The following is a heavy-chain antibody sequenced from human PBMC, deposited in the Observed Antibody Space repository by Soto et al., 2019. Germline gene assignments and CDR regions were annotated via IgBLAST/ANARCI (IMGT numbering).Heavy chain of an antibody. J-gene: IGHJ4*02. V-gene: IGHV3-23*01. CDR1: GFTFSSYG. Sequence: EVQLLESGGGLVQPGGSLRLSCAASGFTFSSYGMDWVRQAPGKGLEWVSAISSSGTATYYADSVKGRFTISRDNSKNTLFMQMNSLRAEDTAVYYCAKEIGPSKPFDYWGQGNLVTVSS. D-gene: IGHD4-4*01. CDR2: ISSSGTAT. CDR3: AKEIGPSKPFDY.